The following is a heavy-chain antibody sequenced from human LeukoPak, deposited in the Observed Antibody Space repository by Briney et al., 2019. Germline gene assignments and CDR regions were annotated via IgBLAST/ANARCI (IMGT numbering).Heavy chain of an antibody. CDR2: ISAYNGNT. CDR1: GYTFTSYG. J-gene: IGHJ4*02. CDR3: ARDAAVAGTHYFDY. Sequence: GASVKVSCKASGYTFTSYGISWVRQAPGQGLEWMGWISAYNGNTNYAQKLQGSVTMTTDTSTSTAYMELRSLRSDDTAVYYCARDAAVAGTHYFDYWGQGTLVTVSS. V-gene: IGHV1-18*01. D-gene: IGHD6-19*01.